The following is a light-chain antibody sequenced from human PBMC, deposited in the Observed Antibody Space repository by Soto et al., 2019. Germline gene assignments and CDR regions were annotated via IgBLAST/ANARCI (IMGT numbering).Light chain of an antibody. CDR2: DII. Sequence: QSALTQPASVSGSPGQSITISCTGTSSDVGAYIFVSWYQQHPGKAPKLMIYDIINRPSGVSNRFSGSKSGNTASLTISGLQAEDEADYYCVSFTTSKSYVCGTGTKVTVL. CDR3: VSFTTSKSYV. J-gene: IGLJ1*01. CDR1: SSDVGAYIF. V-gene: IGLV2-14*03.